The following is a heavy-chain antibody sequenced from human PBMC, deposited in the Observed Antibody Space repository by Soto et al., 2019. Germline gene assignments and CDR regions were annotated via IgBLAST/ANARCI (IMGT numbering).Heavy chain of an antibody. V-gene: IGHV4-59*12. D-gene: IGHD4-17*01. CDR1: GGSISSCY. CDR2: IYYSGTT. Sequence: SETLSLTCTVSGGSISSCYWSWIRQPPGKGLEWIGYIYYSGTTNYNPSLKSRVTISVDTSTNQFSLKVRSVTAADTAVYYCARETYGDYVGYFDPWGQG. CDR3: ARETYGDYVGYFDP. J-gene: IGHJ5*02.